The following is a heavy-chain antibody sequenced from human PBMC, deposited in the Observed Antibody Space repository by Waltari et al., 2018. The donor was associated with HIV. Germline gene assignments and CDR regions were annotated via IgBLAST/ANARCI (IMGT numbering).Heavy chain of an antibody. V-gene: IGHV5-51*01. J-gene: IGHJ3*02. Sequence: EVQLVQSGAEVKKPGESLKISCKGSGYSFTSYWIGWVRQMPGKGLEWMGSIYPGDSDTRYSPPFQGQVTISADKSISTAYLQWSSLKASDTAMYYCASSRRDGYNYAGLWAFDIWGQGTMVTVSS. D-gene: IGHD5-12*01. CDR2: IYPGDSDT. CDR1: GYSFTSYW. CDR3: ASSRRDGYNYAGLWAFDI.